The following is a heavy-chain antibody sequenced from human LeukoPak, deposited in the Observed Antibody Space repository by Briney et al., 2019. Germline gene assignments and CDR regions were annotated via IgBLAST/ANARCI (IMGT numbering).Heavy chain of an antibody. J-gene: IGHJ4*02. CDR3: VRDQRGGSSGYYDS. Sequence: GGSLRLSCSASGFTFSTYFMHWVRQAQGKGLEYVSAITGSGGSTYYADSVKGRFTISRDNSKNTLYLQMSSLRAEDTAVYYCVRDQRGGSSGYYDSWGQGTLVTVSS. CDR2: ITGSGGST. V-gene: IGHV3-64D*06. CDR1: GFTFSTYF. D-gene: IGHD3-22*01.